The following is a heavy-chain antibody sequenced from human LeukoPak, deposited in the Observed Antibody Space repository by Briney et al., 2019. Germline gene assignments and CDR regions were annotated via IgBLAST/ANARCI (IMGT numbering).Heavy chain of an antibody. J-gene: IGHJ4*02. CDR2: IYYRGNT. CDR1: GDSISNYN. D-gene: IGHD1-14*01. CDR3: ARARTRGNNRYFDY. V-gene: IGHV4-59*01. Sequence: SETLSLTCTVSGDSISNYNWNWIRRPPGKGLEWLGYIYYRGNTNYNPSLKSRLTVSADMSKSQFSLRVSSVTAADTAVYYCARARTRGNNRYFDYWGQGTLVTVSS.